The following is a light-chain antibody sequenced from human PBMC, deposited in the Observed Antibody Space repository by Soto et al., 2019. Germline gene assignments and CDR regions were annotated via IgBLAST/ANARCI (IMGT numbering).Light chain of an antibody. J-gene: IGKJ3*01. CDR3: QQYGSSPAIT. Sequence: EIVMTQSPATVPAYPGERVTLSCRASQSVNSDLAWYQQTPGQAPRLLIYGASSRATGIPDRFSGSGSGTDFTLTISRLEPEDFAVYYCQQYGSSPAITFGPGTKLDI. CDR1: QSVNSD. V-gene: IGKV3-20*01. CDR2: GAS.